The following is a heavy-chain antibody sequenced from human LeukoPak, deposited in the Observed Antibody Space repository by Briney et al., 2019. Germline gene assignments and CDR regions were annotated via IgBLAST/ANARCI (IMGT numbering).Heavy chain of an antibody. CDR3: AKDIVDYGDYLGAFDI. J-gene: IGHJ3*02. D-gene: IGHD4-17*01. Sequence: GRSLRLSCAASGFTFDDYAMHWVRQAPGKGLEWVSSISWNSGSIGYADSVKGRFTISRDNAKNSLYLQMNSLRAEDTALYYCAKDIVDYGDYLGAFDIWGQGTMVTVSS. CDR2: ISWNSGSI. CDR1: GFTFDDYA. V-gene: IGHV3-9*01.